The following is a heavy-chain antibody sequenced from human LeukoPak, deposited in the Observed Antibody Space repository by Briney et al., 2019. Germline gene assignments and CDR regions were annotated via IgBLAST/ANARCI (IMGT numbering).Heavy chain of an antibody. Sequence: GGSLRLPCAGSGFTFSSDSMNWVRQAPGKGLEWVSYISSSGNTKHYVDSVKGRFTISRDNAKNSVYLQMNSLRNEDTAVYYRARDLTSAPTRWGQGTLVTVSS. CDR2: ISSSGNTK. CDR3: ARDLTSAPTR. D-gene: IGHD2/OR15-2a*01. V-gene: IGHV3-48*02. J-gene: IGHJ4*02. CDR1: GFTFSSDS.